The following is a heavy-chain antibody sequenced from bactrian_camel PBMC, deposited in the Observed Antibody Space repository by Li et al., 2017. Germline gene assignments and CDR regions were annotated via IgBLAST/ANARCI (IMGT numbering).Heavy chain of an antibody. V-gene: IGHV3S10*01. CDR1: GFDFSSTY. CDR3: AARPYSAGDVRRRRDLRCGLEGDFPF. J-gene: IGHJ4*01. Sequence: VQLVESGGGLVQPGGSLRLSCVASGFDFSSTYMSWIRKAPGKGLEWLSGIGWDGRTYYSDSVQGRFTISKDNAKETLYLDMNDLRPEDTAIYYCAARPYSAGDVRRRRDLRCGLEGDFPFWGQGTQVTVS. D-gene: IGHD5*01. CDR2: IGWDGRT.